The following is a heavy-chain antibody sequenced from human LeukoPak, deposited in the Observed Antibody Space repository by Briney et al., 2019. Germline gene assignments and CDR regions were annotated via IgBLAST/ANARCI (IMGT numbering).Heavy chain of an antibody. J-gene: IGHJ4*02. CDR2: IKQDGSEK. CDR3: ARDWFWAYYDSSGYIDPYFDY. D-gene: IGHD3-22*01. CDR1: GFTFSDYY. Sequence: GGSLRLSCAASGFTFSDYYMSWIRQAPGKGLEWVANIKQDGSEKYYVDSVKGRFTISRDNAKNSLYLQMNSLRAEDTAVYYCARDWFWAYYDSSGYIDPYFDYWGQGTLVTVSS. V-gene: IGHV3-7*01.